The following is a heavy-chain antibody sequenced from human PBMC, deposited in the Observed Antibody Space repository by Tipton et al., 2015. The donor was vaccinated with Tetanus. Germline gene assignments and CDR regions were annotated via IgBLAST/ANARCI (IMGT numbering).Heavy chain of an antibody. Sequence: SGFTFSSYGMHWVRQAPGKGLEWVAVIWYDGSNKYYADSVKGRFTISRDNSKNTLYLQMNSLRAEDTAVYYCASGGDIVVVPAATPSGEYFQHWGQGTLVTVSS. CDR1: GFTFSSYG. V-gene: IGHV3-33*01. J-gene: IGHJ1*01. D-gene: IGHD2-2*02. CDR2: IWYDGSNK. CDR3: ASGGDIVVVPAATPSGEYFQH.